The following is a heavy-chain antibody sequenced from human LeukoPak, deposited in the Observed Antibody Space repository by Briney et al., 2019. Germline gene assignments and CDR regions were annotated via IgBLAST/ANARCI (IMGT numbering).Heavy chain of an antibody. J-gene: IGHJ6*03. CDR3: ARHGFSGYGHYYYYYYMDV. Sequence: ASVKVSCKASGGTFSSYAISWVRQAPGQGLEWMGGIIPIFGTANYAQKFQGRVTITADESTSTAYMELSSLRSEDTAVYYCARHGFSGYGHYYYYYYMDVWGKGTTVTVSS. D-gene: IGHD5-12*01. CDR1: GGTFSSYA. CDR2: IIPIFGTA. V-gene: IGHV1-69*13.